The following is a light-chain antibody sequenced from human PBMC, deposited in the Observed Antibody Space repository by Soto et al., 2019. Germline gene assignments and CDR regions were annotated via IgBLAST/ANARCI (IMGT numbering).Light chain of an antibody. V-gene: IGKV3-15*01. CDR2: GAS. CDR3: QQYNDWLGVT. CDR1: QTVSSD. J-gene: IGKJ2*01. Sequence: IVMTQSPATLSVSLGERATLSCRASQTVSSDLAWYQQKPGQAPSLLIYGASTRATGIPARFSGSGSGKEFTLTISSLQSEDSAVYYCQQYNDWLGVTFGQGTTLEIK.